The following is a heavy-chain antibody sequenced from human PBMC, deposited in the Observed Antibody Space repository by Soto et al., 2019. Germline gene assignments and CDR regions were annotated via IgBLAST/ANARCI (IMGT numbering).Heavy chain of an antibody. D-gene: IGHD2-15*01. CDR3: ARGDGSCYDYCYYYMDV. CDR2: ISAYNGNT. Sequence: QVQLVQSGAEVKKPGASVKISCKAPGYTFTSYGITWVRQAPGQGLEWMGWISAYNGNTNYAQKLQGRVTMTTDTSTSTVYMELRSLRSDDTAVYYCARGDGSCYDYCYYYMDVWGKGTTVTVSS. CDR1: GYTFTSYG. V-gene: IGHV1-18*01. J-gene: IGHJ6*03.